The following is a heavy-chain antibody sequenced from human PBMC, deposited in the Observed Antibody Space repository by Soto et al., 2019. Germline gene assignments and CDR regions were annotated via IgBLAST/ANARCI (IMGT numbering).Heavy chain of an antibody. CDR2: FDPEDGET. V-gene: IGHV1-24*01. CDR1: GYTLTELS. Sequence: ASVKVSCKVSGYTLTELSMHWVRQAPGKGLEWMGGFDPEDGETIYAQKFQGSVTMTEDTSTDTAYMELSSLRSEDTAVYYCATDGGSGWLFDYWGQGTLVTVS. CDR3: ATDGGSGWLFDY. J-gene: IGHJ4*02. D-gene: IGHD6-19*01.